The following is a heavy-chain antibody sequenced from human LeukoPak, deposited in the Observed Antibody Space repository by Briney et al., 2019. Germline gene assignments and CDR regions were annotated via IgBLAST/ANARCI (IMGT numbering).Heavy chain of an antibody. Sequence: GGSLRLSCAASGFTFSSCALSWVRQAPGKGLEWVSTVSVNGGTTYYADSVKGRFTISRDNSRNTLYLQMNSLRAEDTAVYFCAKELHGSGNYAFDYWGQGTLVTVSS. CDR1: GFTFSSCA. D-gene: IGHD3-10*01. V-gene: IGHV3-23*01. CDR3: AKELHGSGNYAFDY. J-gene: IGHJ4*02. CDR2: VSVNGGTT.